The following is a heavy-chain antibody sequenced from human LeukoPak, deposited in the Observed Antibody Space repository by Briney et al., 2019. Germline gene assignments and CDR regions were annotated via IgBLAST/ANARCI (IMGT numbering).Heavy chain of an antibody. CDR2: ISGGGGST. D-gene: IGHD3-16*01. CDR3: ARAGRWGV. Sequence: GGSLRLSCAASGFTFSRYAMSWVRQAPGKGLEWVSAISGGGGSTYNADSVKGRFTISRDNAKNSLYLQMNSLRAEDTAVYYCARAGRWGVWGQGTLVTVSS. V-gene: IGHV3-23*01. J-gene: IGHJ4*02. CDR1: GFTFSRYA.